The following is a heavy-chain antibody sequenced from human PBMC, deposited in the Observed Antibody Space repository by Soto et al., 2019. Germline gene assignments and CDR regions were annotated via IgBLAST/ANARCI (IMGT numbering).Heavy chain of an antibody. CDR3: AKKNPHGDSNKAWLDP. D-gene: IGHD2-8*01. Sequence: QVQLLQSGTELRQPGSSVTISCTPSGGTFVSSAFAWVRQAPGGRIEWMGGIIPILGTTKYVEKFLGRLTIRADDSSRTAFLELSSLTVDDTAVYFCAKKNPHGDSNKAWLDPWGQGTLVTVST. V-gene: IGHV1-69*01. CDR1: GGTFVSSA. CDR2: IIPILGTT. J-gene: IGHJ5*02.